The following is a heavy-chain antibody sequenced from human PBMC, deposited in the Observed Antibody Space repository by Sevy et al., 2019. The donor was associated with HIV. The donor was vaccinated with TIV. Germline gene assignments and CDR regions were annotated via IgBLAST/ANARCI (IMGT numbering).Heavy chain of an antibody. CDR3: ARDDGDYGSRRFYFDY. D-gene: IGHD4-17*01. CDR1: GFTFSNYC. J-gene: IGHJ4*02. CDR2: ISSSSGYI. Sequence: GGSLRLSCAASGFTFSNYCMNWVRQAPGKGLEWVSSISSSSGYIYYADSVKGRFTISRDNAKNLLYLQMNSLRAEDTAVYYCARDDGDYGSRRFYFDYWGQGTLVTVSS. V-gene: IGHV3-21*01.